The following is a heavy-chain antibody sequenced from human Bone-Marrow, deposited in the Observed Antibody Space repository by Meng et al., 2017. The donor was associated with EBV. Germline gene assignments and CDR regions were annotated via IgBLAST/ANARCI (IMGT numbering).Heavy chain of an antibody. CDR2: IIPSYGTT. Sequence: QGQLVQSGVEVKKPGSSVKVSCKVSGDTFGYYTISWVRQAPGQGPEWMGGIIPSYGTTSYAQKFQGRVTISADESTTTAYMELRSLTLDDTAVYYCARESPDRSTDPWGQGTLVTVSS. CDR1: GDTFGYYT. V-gene: IGHV1-69*01. CDR3: ARESPDRSTDP. J-gene: IGHJ5*02.